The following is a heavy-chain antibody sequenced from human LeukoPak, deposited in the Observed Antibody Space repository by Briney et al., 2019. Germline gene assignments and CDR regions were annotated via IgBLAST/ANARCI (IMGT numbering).Heavy chain of an antibody. CDR1: GFTFSSYS. D-gene: IGHD3-9*01. V-gene: IGHV3-21*01. Sequence: GGSLRLSCAASGFTFSSYSMNWVRQAPGKGLEWVSSISSSSSYIYYADPVKGRFTISRDNAKNSLYLQMNSLRAEDTAVYYCARDTKLVGFDYWGQGTLVTVSS. J-gene: IGHJ4*02. CDR3: ARDTKLVGFDY. CDR2: ISSSSSYI.